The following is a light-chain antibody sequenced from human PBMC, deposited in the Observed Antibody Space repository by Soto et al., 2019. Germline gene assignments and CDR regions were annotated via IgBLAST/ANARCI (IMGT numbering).Light chain of an antibody. CDR3: NSLTTSTTPYV. CDR1: SSDIGDYNS. V-gene: IGLV2-14*03. Sequence: QSALTQPASVSGSPGQSITISCTGISSDIGDYNSVSWYQQHPGKAPKLIIYEVSHRPSGVSNRFSGSKSGNTASLTISGLQAHDEADYYCNSLTTSTTPYVFGTGTKLTVL. J-gene: IGLJ1*01. CDR2: EVS.